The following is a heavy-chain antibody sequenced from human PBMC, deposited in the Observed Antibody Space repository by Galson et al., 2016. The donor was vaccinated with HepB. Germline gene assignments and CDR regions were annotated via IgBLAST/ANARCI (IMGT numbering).Heavy chain of an antibody. Sequence: SLRLSCAASGFSFRSYGMHWVRQAPGKGLEWVAIIWYDGSKEYYEDSVKGRFTVSRDNSNNTLYLQMNSLRPEDTAVYYCAKDTMTENFDSWGQGTLVTVSS. D-gene: IGHD3-22*01. CDR1: GFSFRSYG. CDR2: IWYDGSKE. J-gene: IGHJ4*02. CDR3: AKDTMTENFDS. V-gene: IGHV3-33*06.